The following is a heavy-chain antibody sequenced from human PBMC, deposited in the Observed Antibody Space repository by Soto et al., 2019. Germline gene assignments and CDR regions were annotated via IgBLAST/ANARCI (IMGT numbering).Heavy chain of an antibody. CDR3: AIVTGGLYRGSDY. D-gene: IGHD2-8*02. V-gene: IGHV4-61*01. CDR1: GGSVSSGSYY. Sequence: QVQLQESGPGLVKPSETLSLTCAVSGGSVSSGSYYWTWIRQPPGRGLEWIGYIYYTGTTDSNPSLKSRVTISCDTSKNQFSLNLNSVTDADTAVYYCAIVTGGLYRGSDYWGQGTLVTVSS. CDR2: IYYTGTT. J-gene: IGHJ4*02.